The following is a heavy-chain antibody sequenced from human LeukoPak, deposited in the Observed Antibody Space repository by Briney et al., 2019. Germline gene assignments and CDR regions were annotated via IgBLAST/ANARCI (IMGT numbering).Heavy chain of an antibody. CDR2: ISAYNGNT. J-gene: IGHJ4*02. D-gene: IGHD3-22*01. CDR3: ARIPPSPDYYDSSGYYYLGWWAFDY. V-gene: IGHV1-18*01. CDR1: GYTFTSYG. Sequence: ASVRVSCTASGYTFTSYGISGVRQAPGQGLEWMGWISAYNGNTNYTQKLQGRVTMTTDTSTSTAYMELRSLRSDDTAVYYCARIPPSPDYYDSSGYYYLGWWAFDYWGQGTLVTVSS.